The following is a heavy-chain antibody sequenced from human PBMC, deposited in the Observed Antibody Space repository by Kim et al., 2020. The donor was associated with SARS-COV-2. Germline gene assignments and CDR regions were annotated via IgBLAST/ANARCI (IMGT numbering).Heavy chain of an antibody. CDR1: GYSFTSYW. J-gene: IGHJ6*02. D-gene: IGHD5-18*01. CDR3: ARHVGSSGIHSSSQHYGMDV. CDR2: IYPGDSDT. V-gene: IGHV5-51*01. Sequence: GESLKISCKGSGYSFTSYWIGWVRQMPGKGLEWMGIIYPGDSDTRYSPSFQGQVTISADKSISTAYLQWSSLKASDTAMYYCARHVGSSGIHSSSQHYGMDVWGQGTTVTVSS.